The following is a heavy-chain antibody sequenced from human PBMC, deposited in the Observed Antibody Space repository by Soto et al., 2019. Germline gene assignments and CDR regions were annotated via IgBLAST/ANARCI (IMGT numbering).Heavy chain of an antibody. CDR3: TTSTYYDYIWGSYRSLDAFDI. V-gene: IGHV3-15*01. J-gene: IGHJ3*02. CDR1: GFTFSNAW. CDR2: IKSKTDGGTT. D-gene: IGHD3-16*02. Sequence: EVQLVESGGGLVKPGGSLRLSCAASGFTFSNAWMSWVRQAPGKGLEWVGRIKSKTDGGTTDYAAPVKGRFTISRDDSKKTLYLQMNSLKTEDTAVYYCTTSTYYDYIWGSYRSLDAFDIWGQGTMVTVSS.